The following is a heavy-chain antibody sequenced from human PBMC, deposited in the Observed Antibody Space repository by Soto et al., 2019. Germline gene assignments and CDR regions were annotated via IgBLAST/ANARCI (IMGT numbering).Heavy chain of an antibody. CDR3: ARGGHVVVVTAALDY. CDR1: GDTFTDNY. CDR2: VNPSGGHT. V-gene: IGHV1-46*01. Sequence: QVQLVRSGAEGKTPGASVKVSCKALGDTFTDNYIPGVRQAPGQGFEWMGTVNPSGGHTTYAQHFLGRMTMTRDTSTSTLYMELTSLTSEDTAVYYCARGGHVVVVTAALDYWGQGTLVTVSS. D-gene: IGHD2-21*02. J-gene: IGHJ4*02.